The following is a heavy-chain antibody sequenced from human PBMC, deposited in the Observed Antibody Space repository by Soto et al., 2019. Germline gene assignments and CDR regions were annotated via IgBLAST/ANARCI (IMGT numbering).Heavy chain of an antibody. V-gene: IGHV1-8*01. D-gene: IGHD2-8*01. CDR2: MNPNSGNT. CDR3: ARFGYCTNGVCYPTIYYYYGMDV. CDR1: GYTFTSYD. Sequence: GASVKVSCKASGYTFTSYDINWVRQATGQGLEWMGWMNPNSGNTGYAQKFQGRVTMTRNTSISTAYMELSSLRSEDTAVYYCARFGYCTNGVCYPTIYYYYGMDVWGQGTTVTVSS. J-gene: IGHJ6*02.